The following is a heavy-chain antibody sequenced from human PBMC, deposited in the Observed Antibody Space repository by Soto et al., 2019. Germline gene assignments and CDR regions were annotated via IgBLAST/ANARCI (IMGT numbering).Heavy chain of an antibody. Sequence: QLQLQESGPGLVKPSETLSLTCSVSGGSTSSSNYFWGWIRQPPGKGLEWIGSIYYSGSTYYNPSLKSRVTISLDTSKNQFSLKLSSVTAADTAVYYCAIRQVPPAMIPYYFDYWGQGTLVTVSS. CDR3: AIRQVPPAMIPYYFDY. CDR1: GGSTSSSNYF. D-gene: IGHD2-2*01. J-gene: IGHJ4*02. CDR2: IYYSGST. V-gene: IGHV4-39*01.